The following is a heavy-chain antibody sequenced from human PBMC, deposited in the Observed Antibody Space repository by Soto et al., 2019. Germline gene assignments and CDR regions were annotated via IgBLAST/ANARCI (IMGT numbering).Heavy chain of an antibody. D-gene: IGHD2-2*01. CDR2: INPNSGGT. J-gene: IGHJ6*02. CDR3: AREKGCSSTSCYGLYYYYGMDV. Sequence: GASVKVSCKASGYTFTGYYMHWVRQAPGQGLEWMGWINPNSGGTNYAQKFQGWVTMTRDTSISTAYMELSRLRSEDTAVYYCAREKGCSSTSCYGLYYYYGMDVWGQGTTVTVSS. CDR1: GYTFTGYY. V-gene: IGHV1-2*04.